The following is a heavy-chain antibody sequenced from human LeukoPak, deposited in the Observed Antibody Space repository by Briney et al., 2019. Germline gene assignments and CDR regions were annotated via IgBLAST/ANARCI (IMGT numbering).Heavy chain of an antibody. CDR2: INSDGRST. CDR3: ARARIAVAGFDY. Sequence: GGPLRLSCAASGFTFSSYWMHWVRQAPGKGLVWVSRINSDGRSTSYADSVKGRFTISRDNAKNTLYLQMNSLRAEDTAVYYCARARIAVAGFDYWGQGTLVTVSS. V-gene: IGHV3-74*01. CDR1: GFTFSSYW. J-gene: IGHJ4*02. D-gene: IGHD6-19*01.